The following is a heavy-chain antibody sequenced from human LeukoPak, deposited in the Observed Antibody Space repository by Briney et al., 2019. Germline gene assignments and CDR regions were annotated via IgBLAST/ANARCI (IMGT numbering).Heavy chain of an antibody. CDR3: AKAELGVDTFFDY. J-gene: IGHJ4*02. V-gene: IGHV3-23*01. D-gene: IGHD3-3*01. CDR2: RSGNGAGT. CDR1: GFTLSDYA. Sequence: GGSLRLSCAASGFTLSDYALGWVRQAPGRGLEWVATRSGNGAGTYYSDSVQGRFTISRYNSKRALFLQMNSLRAEDTAFYYCAKAELGVDTFFDYWGQGTLVTVSS.